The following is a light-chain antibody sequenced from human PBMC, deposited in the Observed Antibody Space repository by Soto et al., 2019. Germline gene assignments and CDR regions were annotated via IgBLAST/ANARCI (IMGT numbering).Light chain of an antibody. CDR1: SSDVGGYNY. CDR3: SSYTSSSTLV. J-gene: IGLJ1*01. Sequence: QSALTQPASVSGSPGQSITISCTGTSSDVGGYNYVSWYQQPPGKAPKLMIYDVSNRPSGVSNRFSGSKSGNTASLTISGLQAEDEADYYCSSYTSSSTLVFGTGTKVTV. V-gene: IGLV2-14*01. CDR2: DVS.